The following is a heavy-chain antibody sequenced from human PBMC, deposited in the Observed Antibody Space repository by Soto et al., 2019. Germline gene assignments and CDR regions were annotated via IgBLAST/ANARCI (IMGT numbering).Heavy chain of an antibody. V-gene: IGHV3-48*02. CDR3: ASLHYDFRSGYYSYFDY. CDR2: ISSTSSSK. Sequence: TGGSLRLSCAASGLSFSTYSMNWVRQAPGKGLEWVSYISSTSSSKSYADSVKGRFTISRDNAKNSLYLQMNSLRDEDTAVYYCASLHYDFRSGYYSYFDYWGQGTLVTVSS. J-gene: IGHJ4*02. D-gene: IGHD3-3*01. CDR1: GLSFSTYS.